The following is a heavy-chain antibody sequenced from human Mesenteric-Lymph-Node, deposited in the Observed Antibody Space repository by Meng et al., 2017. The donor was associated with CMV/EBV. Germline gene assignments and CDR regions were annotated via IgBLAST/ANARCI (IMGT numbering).Heavy chain of an antibody. CDR1: GFTVSSNY. CDR3: ARASPEYYYYYGMDV. J-gene: IGHJ6*02. Sequence: GGSLRLSCAASGFTVSSNYMSWVRQAPGKGLEWVSVIYSGGSTYYADSVKGRFTISRDNSKNTLYLQMNSLRAEDTAVYYCARASPEYYYYYGMDVWGQGTTVTVSS. D-gene: IGHD1-14*01. CDR2: IYSGGST. V-gene: IGHV3-53*01.